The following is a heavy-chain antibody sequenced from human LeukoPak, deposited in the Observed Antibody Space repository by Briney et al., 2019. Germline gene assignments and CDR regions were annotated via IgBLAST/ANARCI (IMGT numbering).Heavy chain of an antibody. D-gene: IGHD6-13*01. CDR3: ARGPIAAADTD. V-gene: IGHV4-34*01. CDR1: GGSFSGYY. CDR2: ISHSGST. J-gene: IGHJ4*02. Sequence: SETLSLTCAVYGGSFSGYYWSWIRQPPGKGLEWIGEISHSGSTNYNPSLKSRVTISVDTSKNQFSLKLSSVTAADTAVYYCARGPIAAADTDWGQGTLVTVSS.